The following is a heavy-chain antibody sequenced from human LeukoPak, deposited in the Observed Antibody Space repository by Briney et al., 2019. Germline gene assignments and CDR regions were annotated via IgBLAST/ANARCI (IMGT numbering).Heavy chain of an antibody. V-gene: IGHV4-4*07. CDR1: GGSISSYY. Sequence: SETLSLTCTVSGGSISSYYWSWIRQPAGKGLEWIGRIYISGSGSTNYSPSLKSRVTISVDNSRNQFSLGLSSVSAADTAVYYCARGIPGYFGTSGYYYEYWGQGTLVTVSS. CDR3: ARGIPGYFGTSGYYYEY. J-gene: IGHJ4*02. CDR2: IYISGSGST. D-gene: IGHD3-22*01.